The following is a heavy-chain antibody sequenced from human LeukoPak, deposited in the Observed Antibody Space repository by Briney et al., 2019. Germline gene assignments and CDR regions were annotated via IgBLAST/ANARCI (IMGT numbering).Heavy chain of an antibody. J-gene: IGHJ4*02. V-gene: IGHV4-59*08. CDR2: IYYSGST. Sequence: KSSETLSLTCTVSGGSTSSYYWSWIRQPPGKGLEWIGYIYYSGSTNYNPSLKSRVTISVDTSKNQFSLKLSSVTAADTAVYYCARGLAWFGELSPYYFDYWGQGTLVTVSS. D-gene: IGHD3-10*01. CDR1: GGSTSSYY. CDR3: ARGLAWFGELSPYYFDY.